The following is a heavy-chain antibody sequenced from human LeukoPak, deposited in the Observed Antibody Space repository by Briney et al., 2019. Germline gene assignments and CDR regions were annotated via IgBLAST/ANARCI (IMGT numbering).Heavy chain of an antibody. CDR2: ISGGGGNT. V-gene: IGHV3-23*01. CDR1: GFTFNTYT. D-gene: IGHD1-26*01. Sequence: QAGGSLRLSCAASGFTFNTYTMNWVRQAPGKGLEWVSAISGGGGNTYYADSVKGRFTISRDNSKNTLYLQMNSLRAEDTAVYYCGKNRYSGSLSPFDIWGQGTMVTVSS. J-gene: IGHJ3*02. CDR3: GKNRYSGSLSPFDI.